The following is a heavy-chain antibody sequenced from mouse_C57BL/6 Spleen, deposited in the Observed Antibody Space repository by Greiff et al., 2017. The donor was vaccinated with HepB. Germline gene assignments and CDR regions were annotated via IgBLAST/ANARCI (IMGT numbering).Heavy chain of an antibody. CDR1: GYSFTDYN. CDR3: ARSKWGYAMDY. J-gene: IGHJ4*01. CDR2: INPNYGTT. Sequence: EVKVVESGPELVKPGASVKISCKASGYSFTDYNMNWVKQSNGKSLEWIGVINPNYGTTSYNQKFKGKATLTVDQTSSTAYMQLNSLTSEDSAVYYCARSKWGYAMDYWGQGTSVTVSS. V-gene: IGHV1-39*01.